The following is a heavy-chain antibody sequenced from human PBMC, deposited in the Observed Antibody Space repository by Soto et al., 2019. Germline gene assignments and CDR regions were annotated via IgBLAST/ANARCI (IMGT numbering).Heavy chain of an antibody. V-gene: IGHV1-69*12. CDR3: ARVAVTNPSSYYGMDV. Sequence: QVQLVQSGAEVKKPGSSVKVSCKASGGTFSSYAISWVRQAPGQGLEWMGGIIPIFGTANYAQKFQGRVTITADESTSTAYMELSGLRSEDTAVYYCARVAVTNPSSYYGMDVWGQGTTVTVSS. CDR1: GGTFSSYA. CDR2: IIPIFGTA. D-gene: IGHD4-17*01. J-gene: IGHJ6*02.